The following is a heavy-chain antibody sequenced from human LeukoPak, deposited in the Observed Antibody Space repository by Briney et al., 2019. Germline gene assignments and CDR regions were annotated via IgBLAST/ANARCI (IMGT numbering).Heavy chain of an antibody. CDR3: ARDMSGRDYGDYGLGFDY. Sequence: GGSLRLSCAASGFTFSDYYMSWLRQAPGKGLEWVSYISSSGSTLYYADSGKGRFTISRDNAKNSLYLQMNSLRAEDTAVYYCARDMSGRDYGDYGLGFDYWGQGTLVTVSS. V-gene: IGHV3-11*01. D-gene: IGHD4-17*01. CDR2: ISSSGSTL. J-gene: IGHJ4*02. CDR1: GFTFSDYY.